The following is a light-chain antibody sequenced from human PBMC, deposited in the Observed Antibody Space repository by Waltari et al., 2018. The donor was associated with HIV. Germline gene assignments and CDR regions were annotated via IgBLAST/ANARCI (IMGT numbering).Light chain of an antibody. CDR2: WAS. CDR1: QSVLYSSNNKNY. Sequence: DIVMTQSPDSLVVSLGERATINCKSSQSVLYSSNNKNYLAWYQQKPGQPPKLLIYWASTRESGVPDRFSGSGSGTDFTLTISILQAEDVAVYYCQQYYSTPITFGQGTRLEIK. CDR3: QQYYSTPIT. J-gene: IGKJ5*01. V-gene: IGKV4-1*01.